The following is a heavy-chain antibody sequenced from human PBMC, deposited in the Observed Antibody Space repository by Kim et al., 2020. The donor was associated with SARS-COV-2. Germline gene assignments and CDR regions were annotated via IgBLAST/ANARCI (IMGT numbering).Heavy chain of an antibody. CDR1: GFTFSSYE. Sequence: GGSLRLSCAASGFTFSSYEMNWVRQAPGKGLEWVSYISSSGSTIYYADSVKGRFTISRDNAKNSLYLQMNSLRAEDTAVYYCARERYYDILTGYNYYYYGMAVWGQGTTVTVSS. CDR2: ISSSGSTI. J-gene: IGHJ6*02. D-gene: IGHD3-9*01. CDR3: ARERYYDILTGYNYYYYGMAV. V-gene: IGHV3-48*03.